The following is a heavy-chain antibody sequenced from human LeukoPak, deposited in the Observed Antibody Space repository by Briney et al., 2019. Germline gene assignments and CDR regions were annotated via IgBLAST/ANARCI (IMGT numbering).Heavy chain of an antibody. D-gene: IGHD3-22*01. J-gene: IGHJ3*02. CDR2: IYFSET. V-gene: IGHV4-39*01. Sequence: SETLSLTCTVSGASFSDTTYYWAWIRQPPGKGLEWIGSIYFSETKYNPSLQSRITISGDTSKNQFSLKLSSVTAADTAVYYCASPSKLVISRGGFDIWGQGTMVTVSA. CDR1: GASFSDTTYY. CDR3: ASPSKLVISRGGFDI.